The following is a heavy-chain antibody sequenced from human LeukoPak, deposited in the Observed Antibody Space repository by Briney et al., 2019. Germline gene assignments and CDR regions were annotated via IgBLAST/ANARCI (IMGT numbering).Heavy chain of an antibody. CDR2: IIPIFGTA. CDR3: ARWAGMNDNWFDP. CDR1: GGTFSSYA. J-gene: IGHJ5*02. Sequence: SVKVSCKASGGTFSSYAISWARQAPGQGLEWMGGIIPIFGTANYAQKFQGRVTITADESTSTAYMELSSLRSEDTAVYYCARWAGMNDNWFDPWGQGTLVTVSS. D-gene: IGHD6-19*01. V-gene: IGHV1-69*13.